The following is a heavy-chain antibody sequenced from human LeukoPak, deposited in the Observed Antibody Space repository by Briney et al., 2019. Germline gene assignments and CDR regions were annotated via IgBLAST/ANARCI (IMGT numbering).Heavy chain of an antibody. V-gene: IGHV4-59*01. Sequence: PSETLSLTCPVSGDSTKNSFWSWIRQPPGEGLEWIGQISSNGVTVYNPSLESRVAISIDTSKNQFSLRLSSVTAADTALYYCARHYTGVFGFDPWGQGTLVAVSS. CDR1: GDSTKNSF. CDR3: ARHYTGVFGFDP. D-gene: IGHD7-27*01. CDR2: ISSNGVT. J-gene: IGHJ5*02.